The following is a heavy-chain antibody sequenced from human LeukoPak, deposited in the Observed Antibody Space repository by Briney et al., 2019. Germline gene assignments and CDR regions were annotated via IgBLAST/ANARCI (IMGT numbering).Heavy chain of an antibody. Sequence: GGSLRLSCAASGFTFSSYSMNWVRQAPGKGLEWVSYISSSSSTIYYADSVKGRFTISRDNAKNSLYLQMNSLRAEDTAVYYCARELPDYYYGMDVWGQGTTATVSS. CDR1: GFTFSSYS. V-gene: IGHV3-48*01. CDR2: ISSSSSTI. J-gene: IGHJ6*02. D-gene: IGHD2-2*01. CDR3: ARELPDYYYGMDV.